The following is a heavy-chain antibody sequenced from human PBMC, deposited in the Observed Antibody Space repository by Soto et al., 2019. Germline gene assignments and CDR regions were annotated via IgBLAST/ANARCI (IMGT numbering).Heavy chain of an antibody. D-gene: IGHD3-10*01. J-gene: IGHJ5*02. Sequence: QVQLVQSGPEVKKPGTSVKVSCKASGFTFTSSAMQWVRQARGQSLERLGWMVVGSGNTNYAQKCHERVTITREMSTITAYLEMSSLRSEDTAVYYCAADVVRYYGSGSVEGWFDPWVQGTLVTVPS. CDR3: AADVVRYYGSGSVEGWFDP. V-gene: IGHV1-58*02. CDR2: MVVGSGNT. CDR1: GFTFTSSA.